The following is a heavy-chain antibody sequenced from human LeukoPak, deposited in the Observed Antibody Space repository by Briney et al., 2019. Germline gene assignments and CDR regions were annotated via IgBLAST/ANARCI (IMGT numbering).Heavy chain of an antibody. CDR2: IDAGNGDT. V-gene: IGHV1-3*01. J-gene: IGHJ4*02. Sequence: ASVKVSCKASGYTSSDYAMHWVRQAPGQRVEWMGWIDAGNGDTRYSQKFQGRVTITRDTSASTAYIELRSLRSDDTAMYSCARGSTSDWPLDHWGQETLVTISS. CDR1: GYTSSDYA. CDR3: ARGSTSDWPLDH. D-gene: IGHD2-2*01.